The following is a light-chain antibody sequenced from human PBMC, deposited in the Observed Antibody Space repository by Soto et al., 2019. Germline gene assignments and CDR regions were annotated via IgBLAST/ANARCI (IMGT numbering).Light chain of an antibody. CDR1: QDISNY. J-gene: IGKJ2*01. CDR2: DAS. V-gene: IGKV1-33*01. Sequence: DIQMTQSPSSLSASVGDRVTITCQASQDISNYLNWYQQKPGKAPKLLIYDASNLETGVPSRFSGSGSGTDFTFTISSLQPEDIAAYYCQQYDNVPASNFGQGTKLEIK. CDR3: QQYDNVPASN.